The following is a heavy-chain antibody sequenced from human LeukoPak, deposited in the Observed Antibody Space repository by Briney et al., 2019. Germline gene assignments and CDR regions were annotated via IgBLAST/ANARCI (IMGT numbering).Heavy chain of an antibody. CDR3: ARVIAAAGIDY. D-gene: IGHD6-13*01. J-gene: IGHJ4*02. Sequence: GGSLRLSCAASGFTFSSYSMNWVRQAPGKGLEWVSSISSSSSYIYYAVSVKGRFTISRDNAKNSLYLQMNSLRAEDTAVYYCARVIAAAGIDYWGQGTLVTVSS. CDR2: ISSSSSYI. CDR1: GFTFSSYS. V-gene: IGHV3-21*06.